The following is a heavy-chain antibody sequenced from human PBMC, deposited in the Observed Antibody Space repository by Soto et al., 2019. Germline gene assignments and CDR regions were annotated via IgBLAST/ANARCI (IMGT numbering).Heavy chain of an antibody. V-gene: IGHV1-69*08. CDR3: ARDQGYSSCWYHPFDY. D-gene: IGHD6-13*01. CDR1: GGTFSSYT. CDR2: IIAILGIA. J-gene: IGHJ4*02. Sequence: QVQLVQSGAEVKKPGSSVKVSCKASGGTFSSYTISWVRQAPGQGLEWMGRIIAILGIANYAQKFQGRVTITAEKSTSPANMELSSLKSEDTAVYYCARDQGYSSCWYHPFDYWGQGTPVTVSS.